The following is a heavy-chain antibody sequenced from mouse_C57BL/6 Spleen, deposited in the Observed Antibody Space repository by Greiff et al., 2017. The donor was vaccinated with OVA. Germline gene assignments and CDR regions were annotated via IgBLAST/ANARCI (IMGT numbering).Heavy chain of an antibody. D-gene: IGHD2-4*01. V-gene: IGHV1-69*01. CDR2: IDPSDSYT. CDR3: ARRGAYDYDGAMDY. J-gene: IGHJ4*01. CDR1: GYTFTSYW. Sequence: QVQLQQPGAELVMPGASVKLSCKASGYTFTSYWMHWVKQRPGQGLEWIGEIDPSDSYTNYNQKFKGKSTVTVDKSSSTAYMQRSSLTSEDAAVYYCARRGAYDYDGAMDYWGQGTSVTVSS.